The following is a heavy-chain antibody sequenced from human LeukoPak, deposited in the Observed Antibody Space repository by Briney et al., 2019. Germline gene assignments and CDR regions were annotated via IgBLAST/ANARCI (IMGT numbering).Heavy chain of an antibody. Sequence: GGSLRLSCAASGFTFGSYEMNWVRQAPGKGLEWVSVIYSGGSTYYADSVKGRFTISRDNSKNTLYLQMNSLRAEDTAVYYCARGWSGYDTVAQDAFDIWGQGTMVTVSS. CDR1: GFTFGSYE. D-gene: IGHD5-12*01. V-gene: IGHV3-66*01. CDR3: ARGWSGYDTVAQDAFDI. CDR2: IYSGGST. J-gene: IGHJ3*02.